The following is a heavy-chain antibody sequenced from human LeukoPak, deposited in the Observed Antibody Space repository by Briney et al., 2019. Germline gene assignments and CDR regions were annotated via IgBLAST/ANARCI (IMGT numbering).Heavy chain of an antibody. CDR2: ISGSGGST. CDR3: AKDLGRKVPAAPDY. CDR1: GFTFSSYA. D-gene: IGHD2-2*01. Sequence: GGSLRLSCAASGFTFSSYAMSWVRQAPGKGLEWGSAISGSGGSTYYADSVKGRFTISRDNSKNTLYLQMHSLRAEDTAVYYCAKDLGRKVPAAPDYWGQGTLVTVSS. J-gene: IGHJ4*02. V-gene: IGHV3-23*01.